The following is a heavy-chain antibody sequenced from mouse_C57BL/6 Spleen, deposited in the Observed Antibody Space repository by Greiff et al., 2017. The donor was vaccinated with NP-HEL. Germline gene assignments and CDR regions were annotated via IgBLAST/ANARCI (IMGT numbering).Heavy chain of an antibody. V-gene: IGHV14-1*01. D-gene: IGHD1-1*01. CDR1: GFNIKDYY. CDR3: TTRPPYYGSTYYAMDY. CDR2: IDPEDGDT. Sequence: VQLQQSGAELVRPGAPVKLSCTASGFNIKDYYMHWVKQRPEQGLEWIGRIDPEDGDTEYAPKFQGKATMTADTSSNTAYLQLSSLTSEDTAVYYCTTRPPYYGSTYYAMDYWGQGTSVTVSS. J-gene: IGHJ4*01.